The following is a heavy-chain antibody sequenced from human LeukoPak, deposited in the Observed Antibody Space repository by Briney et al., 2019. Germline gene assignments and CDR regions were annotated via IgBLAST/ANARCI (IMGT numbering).Heavy chain of an antibody. CDR2: IKQDGSEK. J-gene: IGHJ5*02. CDR3: AKGPWGIVVVTADWFDP. V-gene: IGHV3-7*03. CDR1: GFTFSSYW. Sequence: GGSLRLSCAASGFTFSSYWMSWVRQAPGKGLEWVANIKQDGSEKYYVDSVKGRFTISRDNSKNTLYLQMNSLRAEDTAVYYCAKGPWGIVVVTADWFDPWGQGNLVSVSS. D-gene: IGHD2-21*02.